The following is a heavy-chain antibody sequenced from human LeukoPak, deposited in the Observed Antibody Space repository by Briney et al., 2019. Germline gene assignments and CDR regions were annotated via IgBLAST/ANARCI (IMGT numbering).Heavy chain of an antibody. CDR1: GFTFTNYW. J-gene: IGHJ4*02. CDR3: ARNRQWLLADY. Sequence: GGALILSCAASGFTFTNYWMSWVRQAPGKGLEWVANTKQDETENHDADSVKGRFTISRDNAQNSLYLQMNSLRAEDTAVYFCARNRQWLLADYWGQGTVVTVSS. CDR2: TKQDETEN. D-gene: IGHD3-22*01. V-gene: IGHV3-7*04.